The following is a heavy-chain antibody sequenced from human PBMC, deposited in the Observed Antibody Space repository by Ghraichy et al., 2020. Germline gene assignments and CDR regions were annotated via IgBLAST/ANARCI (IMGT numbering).Heavy chain of an antibody. CDR3: ASERITGTTPYYYAMDV. Sequence: ASVKVSCKASGYTFTNYIISWVRQAPGQGLEWMGWFTAYNGNPNYAQKFQGRVTMTTDTSSNTAYMELRSLRSDDTATYYCASERITGTTPYYYAMDVWGQGTTVTVSS. CDR2: FTAYNGNP. D-gene: IGHD1-7*01. CDR1: GYTFTNYI. J-gene: IGHJ6*02. V-gene: IGHV1-18*04.